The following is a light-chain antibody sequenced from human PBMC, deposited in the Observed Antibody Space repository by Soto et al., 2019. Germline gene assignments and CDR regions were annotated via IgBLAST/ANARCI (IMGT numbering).Light chain of an antibody. Sequence: DIQMTQSPSSVSASVGDPVPITCRASQGVGVWLGWYQQKPGKAPHLLIYGASGLQVGVPSRFSGSVSGADFTLTISNLQPEDFATYYCQQAYSHPLTFGGGTKVDIK. J-gene: IGKJ4*01. V-gene: IGKV1-12*01. CDR1: QGVGVW. CDR3: QQAYSHPLT. CDR2: GAS.